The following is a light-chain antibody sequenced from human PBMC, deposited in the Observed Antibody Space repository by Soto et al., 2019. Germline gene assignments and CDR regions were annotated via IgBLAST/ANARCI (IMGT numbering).Light chain of an antibody. CDR2: EGS. V-gene: IGLV2-23*03. CDR1: SSDVGGHKY. J-gene: IGLJ2*01. Sequence: QSALTQPASVSGSPGQSITISCTGTSSDVGGHKYVSWYQQHPGKAPKLMIYEGSKRPSGVSNRFSGSKSGNTASLTISGLQAEDEADYYCCSYAGSSTFEVFGGGTKLTVL. CDR3: CSYAGSSTFEV.